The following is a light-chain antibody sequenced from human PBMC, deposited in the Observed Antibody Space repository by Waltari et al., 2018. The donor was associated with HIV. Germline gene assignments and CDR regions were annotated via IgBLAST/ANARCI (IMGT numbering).Light chain of an antibody. V-gene: IGKV4-1*01. CDR2: WAS. J-gene: IGKJ4*01. CDR3: QQYYTTTLT. Sequence: DIVMTQSPDSLAVSLGERATINCKSSQSVLYSSNNKNYLAWYQQKPGQPPKVLIYWASTRESGVPDRFSAGGSGTDFTLTISSLQAEDVAVYYCQQYYTTTLTFGGGTKVEIK. CDR1: QSVLYSSNNKNY.